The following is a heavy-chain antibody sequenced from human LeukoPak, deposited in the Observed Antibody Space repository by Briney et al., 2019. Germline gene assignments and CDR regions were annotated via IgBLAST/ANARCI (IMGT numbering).Heavy chain of an antibody. Sequence: GSLRLSCAASGFTFSSYSMNWVRQAPGKGLEWVSYISSSSSTIYYADSVKGRFTISRDNAKNSLYLQMNSLRAEDTAVYYCARDNTLYYYDSSGYYPRGYFDYWGQGTLVTVSS. J-gene: IGHJ4*02. CDR2: ISSSSSTI. D-gene: IGHD3-22*01. V-gene: IGHV3-48*01. CDR1: GFTFSSYS. CDR3: ARDNTLYYYDSSGYYPRGYFDY.